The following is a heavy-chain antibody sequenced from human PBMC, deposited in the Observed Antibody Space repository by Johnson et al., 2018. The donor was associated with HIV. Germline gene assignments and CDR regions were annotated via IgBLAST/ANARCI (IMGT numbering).Heavy chain of an antibody. CDR3: AKGFGARSGAFDI. CDR1: GFTFSSYA. D-gene: IGHD3-10*01. Sequence: QVQLVESGGGVVQPGRSLRLSCAASGFTFSSYAMHWVRQAPGKGLEWVAVISYDGSNKYYADSVKGRFTISRDNSKNTLYLQMNSLRAEDTAVYYCAKGFGARSGAFDIWGQGTMVTVSS. V-gene: IGHV3-30*04. CDR2: ISYDGSNK. J-gene: IGHJ3*02.